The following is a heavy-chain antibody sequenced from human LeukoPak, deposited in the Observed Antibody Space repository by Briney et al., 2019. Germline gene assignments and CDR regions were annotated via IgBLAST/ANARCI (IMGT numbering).Heavy chain of an antibody. V-gene: IGHV3-7*01. D-gene: IGHD3-10*01. J-gene: IGHJ4*02. CDR1: GFTFSSYW. CDR2: IKQDGSEK. Sequence: GGSLRLSCAASGFTFSSYWMSWVRQAPGKGLEWVANIKQDGSEKYYVDSVKGRFTISRDNAKNSLYLQMNSLRAEDTTVYYCATGVLWFGELWGHDYWGQGTLVTVSS. CDR3: ATGVLWFGELWGHDY.